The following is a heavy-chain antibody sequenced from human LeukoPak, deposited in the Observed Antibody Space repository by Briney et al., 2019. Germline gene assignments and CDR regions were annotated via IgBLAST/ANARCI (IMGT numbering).Heavy chain of an antibody. J-gene: IGHJ3*02. V-gene: IGHV3-53*01. Sequence: PGGSLRLSCAASGFTVSSNYMSWVRQAPGKGLEWVSVIYSGGSTYYADSVKGRFTISRDNSKNTLYLQMNSLRAEDTAVYYCARAGGLYCGGDCDAFDIWGQGTMVTVSS. D-gene: IGHD2-21*02. CDR3: ARAGGLYCGGDCDAFDI. CDR2: IYSGGST. CDR1: GFTVSSNY.